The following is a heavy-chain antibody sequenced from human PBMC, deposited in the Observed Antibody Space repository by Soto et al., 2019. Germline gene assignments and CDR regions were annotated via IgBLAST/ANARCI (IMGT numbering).Heavy chain of an antibody. J-gene: IGHJ4*02. V-gene: IGHV3-23*01. CDR2: ISGSGGST. CDR1: GFTFSSYA. D-gene: IGHD3-3*01. CDR3: AKGPSSYDFWSGGGGYFDY. Sequence: GGSLRLSCAASGFTFSSYAMSWVRQAPGKGLEWVSAISGSGGSTYYADSVKGRFTISRDNSKNTLYLQMNSLRAEDTAVYYCAKGPSSYDFWSGGGGYFDYWGQGTLVTVSS.